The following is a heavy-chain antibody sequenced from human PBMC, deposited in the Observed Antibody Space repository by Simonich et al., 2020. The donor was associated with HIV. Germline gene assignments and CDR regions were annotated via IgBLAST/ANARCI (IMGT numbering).Heavy chain of an antibody. CDR2: MNPNSGNT. CDR3: ARAVLEWLYMDV. D-gene: IGHD3-3*01. V-gene: IGHV1-8*01. CDR1: GYTFTRDD. J-gene: IGHJ6*03. Sequence: QVQLVQSGAEVKKPGASVKVSCKASGYTFTRDDINWVRQATGQGLEWMGWMNPNSGNTGYAQKFQGRVTMTRDTSTSTVYMEVSSLRSEDTAVYYCARAVLEWLYMDVWGKGTTVTVSS.